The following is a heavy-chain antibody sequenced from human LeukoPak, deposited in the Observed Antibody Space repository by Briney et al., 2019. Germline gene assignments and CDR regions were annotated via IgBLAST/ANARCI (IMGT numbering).Heavy chain of an antibody. D-gene: IGHD1-20*01. CDR2: IYKGGST. V-gene: IGHV3-53*01. J-gene: IGHJ3*02. CDR1: GFTVSSNY. Sequence: PGGSLRLSCAASGFTVSSNYMSWVRQAPGKGLEWVSVIYKGGSTNYADSVQGRFTISRDNSKNTLYLQMNSLRAEDTAVYFCAKDEEVTGTNLGLILDAFDIWGQGTMVTVSS. CDR3: AKDEEVTGTNLGLILDAFDI.